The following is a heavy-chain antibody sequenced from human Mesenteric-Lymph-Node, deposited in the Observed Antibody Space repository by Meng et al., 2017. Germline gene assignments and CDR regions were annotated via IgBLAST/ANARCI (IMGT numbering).Heavy chain of an antibody. CDR2: INTNTGNP. D-gene: IGHD3-10*01. CDR3: ARREAGLGELLKY. Sequence: QVQLVQSGSEFKKPGATLKVSCKASGYTFPSYAVNWVRQAPGQGLEWMGWINTNTGNPTYAQGFTGRFVFSLDTSVSTAYLQISSLKTEDTAVYYCARREAGLGELLKYWGQGTLVTVSS. J-gene: IGHJ4*02. V-gene: IGHV7-4-1*02. CDR1: GYTFPSYA.